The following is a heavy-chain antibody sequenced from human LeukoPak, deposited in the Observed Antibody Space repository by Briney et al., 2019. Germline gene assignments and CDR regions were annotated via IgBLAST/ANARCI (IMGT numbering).Heavy chain of an antibody. D-gene: IGHD3-22*01. CDR2: ISSSSSYI. CDR1: GFTFSSYS. J-gene: IGHJ4*02. CDR3: ARDGTYYYQTSGYFPPYFQY. V-gene: IGHV3-21*01. Sequence: GGSLRLSCAASGFTFSSYSMNWVRQAPGKGLEWVSSISSSSSYIYYADSVKGRFTISRDNAKNSLYLQMNSLRAEDTAVYFCARDGTYYYQTSGYFPPYFQYWGQGILVTVSS.